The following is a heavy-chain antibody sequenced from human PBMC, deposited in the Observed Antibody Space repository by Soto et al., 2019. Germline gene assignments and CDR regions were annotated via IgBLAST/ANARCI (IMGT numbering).Heavy chain of an antibody. J-gene: IGHJ5*02. V-gene: IGHV1-46*01. CDR2: INPTGGST. Sequence: QVQLVQSGAEVKKPGASVKVSCKASGYTFSTYYMQWVRQAPGQGLEWMGIINPTGGSTSYAQQFQGRLTMTRDTSTSTVYMELSSLRYEDTALYFCARGGEWFDPWGQGILVTVSS. CDR3: ARGGEWFDP. CDR1: GYTFSTYY.